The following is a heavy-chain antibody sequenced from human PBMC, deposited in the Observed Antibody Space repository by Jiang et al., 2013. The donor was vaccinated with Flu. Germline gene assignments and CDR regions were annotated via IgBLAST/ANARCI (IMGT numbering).Heavy chain of an antibody. D-gene: IGHD4/OR15-4a*01. J-gene: IGHJ4*02. V-gene: IGHV6-1*01. CDR1: GDSVSSSKTT. CDR3: ARVTISSLDF. CDR2: TYFRSQWLN. Sequence: QTLSLTCTISGDSVSSSKTTWNWIRQSPSRGLEWLGRTYFRSQWLNDYAGSVKGRVTITPDTSKNQFSLHLNSVTPEDTAVYYCARVTISSLDFWGQGTLVTVSS.